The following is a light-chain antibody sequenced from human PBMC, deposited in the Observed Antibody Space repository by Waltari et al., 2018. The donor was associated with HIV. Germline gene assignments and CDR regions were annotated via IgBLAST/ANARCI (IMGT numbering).Light chain of an antibody. J-gene: IGLJ1*01. Sequence: QSALTQPASVSGSPGQSITISCTGTSTDVGNFNLVSWYQQYPGKAPKLLIYEVTKRPSGGSNRFSASKSGNTASLTISGLRAEDEADYYCYSYSDTSSSYVFGTGTKVTVL. CDR2: EVT. V-gene: IGLV2-23*02. CDR3: YSYSDTSSSYV. CDR1: STDVGNFNL.